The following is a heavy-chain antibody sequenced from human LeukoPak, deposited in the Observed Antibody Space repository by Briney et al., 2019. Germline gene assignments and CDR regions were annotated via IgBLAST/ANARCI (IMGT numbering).Heavy chain of an antibody. CDR2: TNHSGRT. CDR3: ARDVVVVPAAIHYGMDV. D-gene: IGHD2-2*01. Sequence: SETLSLTCAVYAGSFSDYFWGWIRQPQGKGLEWIGETNHSGRTYYNPSLKSRVTISVNTSKNQFSLNLSSVTAADTAVYYCARDVVVVPAAIHYGMDVWGQGTTVTVSS. V-gene: IGHV4-34*01. CDR1: AGSFSDYF. J-gene: IGHJ6*02.